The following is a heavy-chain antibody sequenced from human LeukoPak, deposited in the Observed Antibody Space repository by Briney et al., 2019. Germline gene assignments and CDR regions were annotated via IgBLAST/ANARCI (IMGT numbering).Heavy chain of an antibody. CDR3: ARGLRRYTVVTPNFDY. CDR1: GYTFTSYD. J-gene: IGHJ4*02. Sequence: GASVKVSCKASGYTFTSYDINWVRQATGQGLEWMGWMNPNSGNTGYAQKFQGRVTITRNTSISTAYMELSSLRSEDTAVYYCARGLRRYTVVTPNFDYWGQGTLVTVSS. D-gene: IGHD4-23*01. V-gene: IGHV1-8*03. CDR2: MNPNSGNT.